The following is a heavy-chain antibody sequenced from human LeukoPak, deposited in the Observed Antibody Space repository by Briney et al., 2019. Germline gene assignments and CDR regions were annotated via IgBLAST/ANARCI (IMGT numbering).Heavy chain of an antibody. CDR2: IWYDGSKK. V-gene: IGHV3-33*01. J-gene: IGHJ5*02. CDR1: GFTFSGHG. D-gene: IGHD1-26*01. CDR3: TRYNGNHFDP. Sequence: PGGSLRLSCAASGFTFSGHGMHWVRQAPGKGLEWVAVIWYDGSKKYYAEFVKGRFTISRDNPKNMLHLQMNSLRAEDTAMYYCTRYNGNHFDPWGQGTLVTVSS.